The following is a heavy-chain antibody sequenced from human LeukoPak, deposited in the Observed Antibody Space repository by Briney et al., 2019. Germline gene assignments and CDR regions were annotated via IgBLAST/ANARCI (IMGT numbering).Heavy chain of an antibody. D-gene: IGHD1-1*01. V-gene: IGHV4-31*03. CDR2: IYYSGST. J-gene: IGHJ5*02. CDR3: AREGTSGTHLNWFDP. Sequence: SETLSLTCTVSGGSISSGGYYWSWIRQHPGKGLEWIGYIYYSGSTYYNPSLKSRVTISVDTSKKQFSLNLSSVTAADTAVYYCAREGTSGTHLNWFDPWGQGTLVTVSS. CDR1: GGSISSGGYY.